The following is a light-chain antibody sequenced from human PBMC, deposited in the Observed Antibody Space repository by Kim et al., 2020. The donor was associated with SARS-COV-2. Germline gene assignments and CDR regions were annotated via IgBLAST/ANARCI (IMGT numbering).Light chain of an antibody. Sequence: EIVLTQSLATLSLSPGERATLSCRASQSVSSYLAWYQQKPGQAPRLLIYDAYNRATGIPARFSGSGSVTDFTLTISSLEPEDFAVYYCQQRSNWPLTFGGGTKVDIK. V-gene: IGKV3-11*01. CDR3: QQRSNWPLT. J-gene: IGKJ4*01. CDR2: DAY. CDR1: QSVSSY.